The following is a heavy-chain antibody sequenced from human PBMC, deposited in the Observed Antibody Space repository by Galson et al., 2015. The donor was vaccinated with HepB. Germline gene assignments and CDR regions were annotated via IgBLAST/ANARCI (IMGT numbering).Heavy chain of an antibody. V-gene: IGHV1-69*13. D-gene: IGHD6-19*01. CDR1: GGTFSSYA. Sequence: SVKVSCKASGGTFSSYAISWVRQAPGQGLEWMGGIIPIFGTANYAQKFQGRVTITADESTITAYMELSSMRSEDTAVYYCARASVAGRPTFDYWGQGTLVTVSS. J-gene: IGHJ4*02. CDR2: IIPIFGTA. CDR3: ARASVAGRPTFDY.